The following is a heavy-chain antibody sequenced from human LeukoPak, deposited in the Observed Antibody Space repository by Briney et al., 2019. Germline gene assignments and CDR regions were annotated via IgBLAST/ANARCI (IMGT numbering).Heavy chain of an antibody. CDR1: GFTSSSYA. V-gene: IGHV3-30-3*01. CDR2: ISYVGSNK. D-gene: IGHD6-13*01. CDR3: ARVPIPPYSSSWYHSFDY. Sequence: PRRSLRPSCAAAGFTSSSYATRWVCHAPGTGLGWVADISYVGSNKYYADSVKGRFTISRDNSKNTLYLQMNCLRSDDSAVYFCARVPIPPYSSSWYHSFDYWGQGTLVTVSS. J-gene: IGHJ4*02.